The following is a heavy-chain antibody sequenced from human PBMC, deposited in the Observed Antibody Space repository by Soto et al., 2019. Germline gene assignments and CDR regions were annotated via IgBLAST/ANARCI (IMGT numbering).Heavy chain of an antibody. D-gene: IGHD4-17*01. CDR3: AREGYYGDYPTEIYYYYGMDV. CDR2: INHSGGST. CDR1: GDTFTSCY. V-gene: IGHV1-46*03. J-gene: IGHJ6*02. Sequence: ASVKVSCKASGDTFTSCYMHWVRQAPGQGREWMGIINHSGGSTSYQQKFQGRVTMTRDPSTSTVYMELSSLRSEDPAVYYCAREGYYGDYPTEIYYYYGMDVWGQGTTVTVSS.